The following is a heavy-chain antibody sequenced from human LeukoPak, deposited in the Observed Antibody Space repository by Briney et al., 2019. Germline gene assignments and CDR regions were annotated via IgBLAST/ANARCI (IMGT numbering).Heavy chain of an antibody. D-gene: IGHD4-23*01. J-gene: IGHJ4*02. V-gene: IGHV6-1*01. CDR3: ARDAVGSSYFDY. Sequence: SQTLSLTCAISGDSVSSNSAVWNWIRQSPSRGLEWLGRTYYRTEWNNHYAVSVKSRITINPDTSKNQFSLQLNSVTPEDTAVYYCARDAVGSSYFDYWGQGTLVTVSS. CDR2: TYYRTEWNN. CDR1: GDSVSSNSAV.